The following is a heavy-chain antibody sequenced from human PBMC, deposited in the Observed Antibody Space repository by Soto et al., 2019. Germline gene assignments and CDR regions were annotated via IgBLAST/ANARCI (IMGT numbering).Heavy chain of an antibody. D-gene: IGHD3-9*01. CDR3: ARDPSPYYDIWTDSQK. Sequence: GGSLRLSCAASGFALSNYLMSWVRQAPGKGLEWVANIKQDGGDKNYVDSVKGRFTISRDNAKNSLYLQMNSMRAADTAVYYCARDPSPYYDIWTDSQKWGQGTMVTV. V-gene: IGHV3-7*01. CDR2: IKQDGGDK. J-gene: IGHJ4*02. CDR1: GFALSNYL.